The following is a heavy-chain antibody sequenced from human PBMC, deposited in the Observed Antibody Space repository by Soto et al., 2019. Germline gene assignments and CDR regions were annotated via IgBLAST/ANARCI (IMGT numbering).Heavy chain of an antibody. J-gene: IGHJ4*02. CDR3: VWGCSSTSCYFH. CDR2: ISAYNGNT. D-gene: IGHD2-2*01. V-gene: IGHV1-18*01. CDR1: GYTFTSYG. Sequence: QVQLVQSGAEVKKPGASVKVSCKASGYTFTSYGISWVRQAPGQGLEWMGWISAYNGNTNYAQKLQGRVTMTTDTSTSTADMELRGLRSDDTAVYYFVWGCSSTSCYFHWGQGTLVTVSS.